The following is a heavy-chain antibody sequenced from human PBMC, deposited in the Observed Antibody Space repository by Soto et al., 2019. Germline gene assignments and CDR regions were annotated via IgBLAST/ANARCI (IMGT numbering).Heavy chain of an antibody. V-gene: IGHV3-33*01. CDR2: IWYDGSNK. D-gene: IGHD3-22*01. Sequence: QVQLVESGGGVVQPGRSLRLSCAASGFTFSSYGMHWVRQAPGKGLEWVAVIWYDGSNKYYADSVKGRFTISRDNSKNTLYLQMNRLRAEDTAVYYCARGERMYYYDSSGYPFDYWGQGTLVTVSS. CDR3: ARGERMYYYDSSGYPFDY. J-gene: IGHJ4*02. CDR1: GFTFSSYG.